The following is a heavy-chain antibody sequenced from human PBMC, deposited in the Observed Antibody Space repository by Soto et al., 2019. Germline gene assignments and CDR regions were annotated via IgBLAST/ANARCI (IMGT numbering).Heavy chain of an antibody. D-gene: IGHD2-8*01. Sequence: PGGSLRLSCAASGLTFNKAWMNWVRQAPGKGLEWVGRIKSKNDGGAIEYSPTVKDRFIISRDDSRDTLYLQMSSLKTEDTAMYYCTTDAEWGIWGQGTMVTVS. CDR1: GLTFNKAW. V-gene: IGHV3-15*07. J-gene: IGHJ3*02. CDR2: IKSKNDGGAI. CDR3: TTDAEWGI.